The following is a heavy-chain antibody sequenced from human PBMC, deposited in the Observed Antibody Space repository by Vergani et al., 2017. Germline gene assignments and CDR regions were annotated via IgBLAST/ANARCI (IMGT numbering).Heavy chain of an antibody. J-gene: IGHJ5*02. CDR3: AGAWSWAAIRWFDP. CDR1: GGSFSGYY. V-gene: IGHV4-34*01. D-gene: IGHD2-2*02. Sequence: QVQLQQWGAGLLKPSETLSLTCAVYGGSFSGYYWSWIRHPPGKGLEWSGEITHRGSTNYNPSLKSRVTISVDTSKNQVSLKLSSVTAADTAVYDCAGAWSWAAIRWFDPWGQGTLVTVSS. CDR2: ITHRGST.